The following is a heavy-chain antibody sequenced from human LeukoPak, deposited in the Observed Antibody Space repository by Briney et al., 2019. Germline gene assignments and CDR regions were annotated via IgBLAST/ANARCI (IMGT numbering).Heavy chain of an antibody. V-gene: IGHV7-4-1*02. Sequence: ASVTVSFTASGYSFTSQAINWVRQAPGQGLQWMGWVNTTTGNPTYAQGFTGRFVFSFDTSVSTAYLQISSLKAEDTAVYYCVGAETSVGYFDYWGQGTLVTVSS. CDR1: GYSFTSQA. J-gene: IGHJ4*02. CDR3: VGAETSVGYFDY. CDR2: VNTTTGNP. D-gene: IGHD4-23*01.